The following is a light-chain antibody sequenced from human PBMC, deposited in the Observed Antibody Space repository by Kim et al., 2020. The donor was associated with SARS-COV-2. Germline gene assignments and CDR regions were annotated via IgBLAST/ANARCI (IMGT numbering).Light chain of an antibody. V-gene: IGLV2-23*02. CDR3: CSYAGSNTWL. CDR2: EVS. J-gene: IGLJ3*02. Sequence: QSALTQPASVSGSPGQSITISCTGSSSDIGNYDLVSWYQQHPGKAPKLVIYEVSNRPSGVVNRFSGSKSGNTASLTISGLQAEDEADYHCCSYAGSNTWLFGGGTKVTVL. CDR1: SSDIGNYDL.